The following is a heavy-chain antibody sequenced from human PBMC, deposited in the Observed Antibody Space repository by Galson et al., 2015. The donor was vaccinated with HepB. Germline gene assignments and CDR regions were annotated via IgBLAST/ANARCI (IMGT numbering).Heavy chain of an antibody. V-gene: IGHV4-4*02. Sequence: SETLSLTCAVSGGSISSSNWWSWVRQPPGKGLEWIGEIYHSGSTNYNPSLKSRVTISVDKSKNQFSLKLSSVTAADTAVYYCARWNSDYYDSSGYYERVNGFDPWGQGTLVTVSS. J-gene: IGHJ5*02. CDR1: GGSISSSNW. CDR3: ARWNSDYYDSSGYYERVNGFDP. D-gene: IGHD3-22*01. CDR2: IYHSGST.